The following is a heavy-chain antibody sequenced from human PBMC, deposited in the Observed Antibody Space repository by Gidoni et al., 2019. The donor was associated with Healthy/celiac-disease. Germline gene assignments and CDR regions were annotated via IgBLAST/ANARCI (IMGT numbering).Heavy chain of an antibody. V-gene: IGHV3-11*05. J-gene: IGHJ5*02. D-gene: IGHD3-22*01. CDR3: ASSYYYDSSRFDP. CDR1: GFTFSDYY. Sequence: QVQLVESGGGLVKPGGSLSLSCAASGFTFSDYYMSWIRQAPGKGLEWVSYISSSSSYTNYADSVKGRFTISRDNAKNSLYLQMNSLRAEDTAVYYCASSYYYDSSRFDPWGQGTLVTVSS. CDR2: ISSSSSYT.